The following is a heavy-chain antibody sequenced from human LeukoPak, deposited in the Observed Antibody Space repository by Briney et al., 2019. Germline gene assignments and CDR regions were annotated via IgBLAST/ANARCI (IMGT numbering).Heavy chain of an antibody. V-gene: IGHV1-2*02. CDR2: INTHNGAT. CDR1: EYTFTSCF. Sequence: ASVKVSCKASEYTFTSCFMHWVRQAPGQGLEWMGWINTHNGATDYAQHFQGRVTMTTDTAVTTAYMDLDGLISDDAAVYFCARGPIGGLRKGFDIWGQGTLVTVSS. CDR3: ARGPIGGLRKGFDI. D-gene: IGHD1-26*01. J-gene: IGHJ4*02.